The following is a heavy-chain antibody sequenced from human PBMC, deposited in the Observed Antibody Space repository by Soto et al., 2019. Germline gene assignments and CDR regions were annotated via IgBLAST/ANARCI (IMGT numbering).Heavy chain of an antibody. J-gene: IGHJ6*02. D-gene: IGHD2-15*01. V-gene: IGHV6-1*01. Sequence: QVQLQQSGPGLVKPSQTLSLTCAISGDSVSSKSATWNWIRQSPSRGLEWLGRTYYRSKWYNDYAVSVKSRITINPDTSKNQFSLQLNSVIPEDTAVYYCARTDCSGGSCRYGMDVWGQGTTVTVSS. CDR3: ARTDCSGGSCRYGMDV. CDR1: GDSVSSKSAT. CDR2: TYYRSKWYN.